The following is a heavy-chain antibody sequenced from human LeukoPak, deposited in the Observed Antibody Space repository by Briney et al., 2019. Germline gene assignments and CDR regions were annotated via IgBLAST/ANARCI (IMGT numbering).Heavy chain of an antibody. Sequence: SETLSLTCTVSGGSIRSSSYYWVWIRQPPGKGLEWIGNIYYSGRTYQNPSLKSRVTISVDASKNQFSLKLSSVTAADTAVYYCARQGSSGPYYFDYWGQGTLVTVSS. D-gene: IGHD6-19*01. CDR3: ARQGSSGPYYFDY. V-gene: IGHV4-39*01. CDR2: IYYSGRT. CDR1: GGSIRSSSYY. J-gene: IGHJ4*02.